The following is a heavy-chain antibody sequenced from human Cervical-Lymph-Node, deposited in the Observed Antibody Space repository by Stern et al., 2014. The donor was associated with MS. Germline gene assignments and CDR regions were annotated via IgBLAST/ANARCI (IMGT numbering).Heavy chain of an antibody. CDR2: IYPGDSDT. D-gene: IGHD4-17*01. Sequence: EVQLVQSGAEVEKPGDSLKISCKGSGYSFTKSWIGWVRQMPGKGLEWMGVIYPGDSDTRSSPSLPGQVTISADQSIHTAYLQWSSLKASDTAIYYCARLKGSLTRGTYFDFWGQGTLVSVSS. CDR1: GYSFTKSW. CDR3: ARLKGSLTRGTYFDF. V-gene: IGHV5-51*03. J-gene: IGHJ4*02.